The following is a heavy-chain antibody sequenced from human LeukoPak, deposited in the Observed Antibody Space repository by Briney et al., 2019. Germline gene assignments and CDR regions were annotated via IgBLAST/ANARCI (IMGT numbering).Heavy chain of an antibody. D-gene: IGHD2-2*01. CDR2: IYHSGTT. Sequence: SQTLSLTCAVSGGSISSGVYSWSWIRQPPRKGLDWIGYIYHSGTTYYNPSLRSRVSISVDRSKNLFSLNLNSVTAADTAEYYCASEKVVPTAMGIDYWGQGTLVTVSS. V-gene: IGHV4-30-2*01. CDR1: GGSISSGVYS. CDR3: ASEKVVPTAMGIDY. J-gene: IGHJ4*02.